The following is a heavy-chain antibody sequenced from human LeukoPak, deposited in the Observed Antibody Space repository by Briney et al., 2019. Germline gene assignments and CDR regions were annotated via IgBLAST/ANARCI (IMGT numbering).Heavy chain of an antibody. Sequence: GGSLRLSCAASGFTFSSYGMHWVRQAPGKGLEWVAVISYDGSNKYYADSVKGRFTISRDNSKNTLYLRMNSLRAEDTAVYSCAKESAPYYDYVWGSYRWDYWGQGTLVTVSS. V-gene: IGHV3-30*18. D-gene: IGHD3-16*02. CDR2: ISYDGSNK. CDR3: AKESAPYYDYVWGSYRWDY. CDR1: GFTFSSYG. J-gene: IGHJ4*02.